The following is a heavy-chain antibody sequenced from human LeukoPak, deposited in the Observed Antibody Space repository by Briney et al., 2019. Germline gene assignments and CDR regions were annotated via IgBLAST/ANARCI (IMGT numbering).Heavy chain of an antibody. Sequence: ASVRVSCKASGYTFTGYYMHWVRQAPGQGLEWLGWMNPNSGGTNYAQTFQGGVTMTRGTSISTAYMELSRLRSDDTAVYYCASIGETTSYDFWSGYPDYWGQGTLVTVSS. CDR3: ASIGETTSYDFWSGYPDY. CDR2: MNPNSGGT. CDR1: GYTFTGYY. D-gene: IGHD3-3*01. V-gene: IGHV1-2*02. J-gene: IGHJ4*02.